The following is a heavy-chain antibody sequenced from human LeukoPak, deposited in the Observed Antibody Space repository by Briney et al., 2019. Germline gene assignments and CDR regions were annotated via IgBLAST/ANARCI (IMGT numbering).Heavy chain of an antibody. J-gene: IGHJ5*02. CDR3: ARKGAAMVRGVTYNWFDP. V-gene: IGHV1-2*02. CDR2: INPNSGGT. D-gene: IGHD3-10*01. Sequence: ASVKVSCKASGYTFTGYYVHWVRQAPGQGLEWMGWINPNSGGTNYAQKFQGRVTMTRDTSISTAYMELSRLRSDDTAVYYCARKGAAMVRGVTYNWFDPWGQGTLVTVSS. CDR1: GYTFTGYY.